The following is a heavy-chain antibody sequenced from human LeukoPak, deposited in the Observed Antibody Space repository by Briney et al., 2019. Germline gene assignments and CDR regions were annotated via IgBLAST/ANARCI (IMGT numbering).Heavy chain of an antibody. CDR2: ISGSGGST. CDR1: GFTFSSYA. D-gene: IGHD1-26*01. Sequence: GGSLRLSCAASGFTFSSYATSWVRQAPGKGLEWVSAISGSGGSTYYADSVKGRFTISRDNSKNTLYLQMNSLRAEDTAVYYCANPQAAWGNFDYWGQGTLVTVSS. CDR3: ANPQAAWGNFDY. J-gene: IGHJ4*02. V-gene: IGHV3-23*01.